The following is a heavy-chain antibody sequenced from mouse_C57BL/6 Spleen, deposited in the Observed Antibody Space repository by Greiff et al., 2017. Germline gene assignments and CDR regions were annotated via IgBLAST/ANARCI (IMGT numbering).Heavy chain of an antibody. CDR1: GYTFTSYW. J-gene: IGHJ2*01. Sequence: VQLQQPGAELVMPGASVKLSCKASGYTFTSYWMHWVKQRPGQGLEWIGEIDPSDSYTNYNQKFKGKSTLTVDKSSSTAYMQLSSLTSEDSAVYDCARGTTRFDYWGQGTTLTVSS. V-gene: IGHV1-69*01. CDR3: ARGTTRFDY. CDR2: IDPSDSYT. D-gene: IGHD1-1*01.